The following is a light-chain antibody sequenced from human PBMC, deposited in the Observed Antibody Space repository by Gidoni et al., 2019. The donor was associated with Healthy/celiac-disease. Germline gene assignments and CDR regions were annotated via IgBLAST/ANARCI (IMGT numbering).Light chain of an antibody. Sequence: EIVLTQSPGTLSLSPGERATLSCRASQSVSSSYLAWYQQKPGQAPRLLIYGASSRATGIPDRFSGSGSGTDFTLTISRLEPEDFAVHYCQQHGSSPFTFGGGTKVEIK. CDR3: QQHGSSPFT. J-gene: IGKJ4*01. V-gene: IGKV3-20*01. CDR1: QSVSSSY. CDR2: GAS.